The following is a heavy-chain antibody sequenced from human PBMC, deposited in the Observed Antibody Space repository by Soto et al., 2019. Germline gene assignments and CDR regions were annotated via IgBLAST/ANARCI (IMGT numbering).Heavy chain of an antibody. V-gene: IGHV4-59*08. CDR2: IYYSGST. D-gene: IGHD4-17*01. J-gene: IGHJ4*02. Sequence: QVQLQESGPGLVKPSETLSLTCTVSGGSISSYYWSWIRQPPGKGLEWIGYIYYSGSTTYNPSLKSRVTRSVDTSNTQLALKLSSVTAADTAVYYCASRYGPGFDYWGQGTLVTVSS. CDR1: GGSISSYY. CDR3: ASRYGPGFDY.